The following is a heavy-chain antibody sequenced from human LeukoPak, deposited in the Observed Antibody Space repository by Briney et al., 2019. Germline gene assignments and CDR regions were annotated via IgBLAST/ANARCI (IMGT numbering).Heavy chain of an antibody. CDR1: GYIFSHYG. CDR3: ARDSTNSNYYMDV. CDR2: IWADGNKK. V-gene: IGHV3-33*07. D-gene: IGHD2-8*01. Sequence: GGSLTLSCTSSGYIFSHYGMYWVRQAPGKGLEWVAVIWADGNKKYTADSVKGRFAISRDNSRIILYLQMSSLRAEDTAIYYRARDSTNSNYYMDVWGKGISVTVSS. J-gene: IGHJ6*03.